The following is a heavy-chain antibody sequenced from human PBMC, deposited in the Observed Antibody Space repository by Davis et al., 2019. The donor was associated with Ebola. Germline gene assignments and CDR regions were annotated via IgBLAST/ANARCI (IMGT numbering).Heavy chain of an antibody. J-gene: IGHJ4*02. D-gene: IGHD3-3*01. CDR3: ARAALRFLEWGGFDY. CDR2: ISSSSSYT. V-gene: IGHV3-11*06. Sequence: GESLKISCAASGFTFSDYYMSWIRQAPGKGLEWVSYISSSSSYTNYADSVKGRFTISRDNAKNSLYLQMNSLRAEDTAVYYCARAALRFLEWGGFDYWGQGTLVTVSS. CDR1: GFTFSDYY.